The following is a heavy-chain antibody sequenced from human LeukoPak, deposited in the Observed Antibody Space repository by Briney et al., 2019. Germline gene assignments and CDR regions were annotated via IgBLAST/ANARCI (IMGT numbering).Heavy chain of an antibody. CDR3: AREVYSSGWYYADY. D-gene: IGHD6-19*01. Sequence: GASVKVSCKASGYTFTSYAVHWVRQAPGQRLEWMGWINAGNGNTKYSQEFQGRVTITRDTSASTAYMELSSLRSEDMAVYYCAREVYSSGWYYADYWGQGTLVTVSS. CDR1: GYTFTSYA. J-gene: IGHJ4*02. CDR2: INAGNGNT. V-gene: IGHV1-3*03.